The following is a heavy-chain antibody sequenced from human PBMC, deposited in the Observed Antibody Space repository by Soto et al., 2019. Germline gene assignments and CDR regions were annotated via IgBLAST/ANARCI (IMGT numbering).Heavy chain of an antibody. CDR3: ARSYYYDSSGYYYSPLYFDY. D-gene: IGHD3-22*01. CDR2: INAGNGNT. V-gene: IGHV1-3*01. J-gene: IGHJ4*02. CDR1: GYTFTSYA. Sequence: ASVKVSCKASGYTFTSYAMHWVRQAPGQRLEWMGWINAGNGNTEYSQKFQGRVTITRDTSASTAYMELSSLRSEDTAVYYCARSYYYDSSGYYYSPLYFDYWGQGTLVTVSS.